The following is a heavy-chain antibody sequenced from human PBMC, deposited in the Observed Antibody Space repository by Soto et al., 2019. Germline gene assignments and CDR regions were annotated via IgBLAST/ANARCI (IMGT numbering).Heavy chain of an antibody. Sequence: DVQLLDSGGGWVQPGGSLRLYCAASGFTFSNYAMNWVRQAPGKGLEWVLGISGGGDSTYYADSVKGRFTISRDNSKNTLFLQMNSLRAEDTAVYYCAEERLARGFDYWGQGTLVTVSS. V-gene: IGHV3-23*01. CDR1: GFTFSNYA. J-gene: IGHJ4*02. CDR2: ISGGGDST. CDR3: AEERLARGFDY.